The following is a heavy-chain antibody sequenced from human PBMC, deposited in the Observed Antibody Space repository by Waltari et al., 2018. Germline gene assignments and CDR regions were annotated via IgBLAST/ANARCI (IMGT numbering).Heavy chain of an antibody. CDR1: GFTFSSYA. Sequence: EVQLLESGGGLVQPGGSLRLSCEASGFTFSSYAMTWVRQAPGKGLKWVSSISDRGVSTYYADSVKGRFTISRDNSKNTLFLQMNSLSAADTAVYYCAREGPEGLEYGGQGTLVTVSS. CDR3: AREGPEGLEY. J-gene: IGHJ4*02. V-gene: IGHV3-23*01. CDR2: ISDRGVST.